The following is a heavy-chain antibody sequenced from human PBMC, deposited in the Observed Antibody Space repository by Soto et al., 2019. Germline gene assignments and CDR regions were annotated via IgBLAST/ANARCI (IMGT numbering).Heavy chain of an antibody. CDR1: GYTFTSYG. CDR3: ARDSGSYYYYYYGMDV. V-gene: IGHV1-18*01. Sequence: QVQLVQSGAEVKKPGASVKVSCKASGYTFTSYGISWVRQAPGQGLEWMGWISAYNGNTNYAQKLQGRVTMTTDTATSTTYMELGSLRSDDTAVYYCARDSGSYYYYYYGMDVLGQGTTVTVSS. D-gene: IGHD1-26*01. CDR2: ISAYNGNT. J-gene: IGHJ6*02.